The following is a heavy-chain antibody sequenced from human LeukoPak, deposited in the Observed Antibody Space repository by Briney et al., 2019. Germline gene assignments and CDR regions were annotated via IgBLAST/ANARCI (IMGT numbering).Heavy chain of an antibody. J-gene: IGHJ2*01. V-gene: IGHV3-30*04. CDR3: ARVYRGYGDYVGSFDL. CDR2: ISCDGSSK. D-gene: IGHD4-17*01. Sequence: PGRSLRLFCAACGFTFSSYDMHGVRQAPGKGLEGVAVISCDGSSKYYADSVKGRFTISRDNAKNSLYLQMNSLRAEDLAVYYCARVYRGYGDYVGSFDLWGRGTLVTVSS. CDR1: GFTFSSYD.